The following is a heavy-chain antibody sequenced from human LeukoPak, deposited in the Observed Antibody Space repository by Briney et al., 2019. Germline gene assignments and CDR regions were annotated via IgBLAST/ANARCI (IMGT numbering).Heavy chain of an antibody. CDR2: IKQDGSEK. CDR1: GFTLSSYW. V-gene: IGHV3-7*01. J-gene: IGHJ4*02. Sequence: GGSLRLSCAASGFTLSSYWMSWVRQAPGKGLEWVANIKQDGSEKYYVGSVKGRFTISRDNAKNSLYLQMNSLRAEDTAVYYCARAGLMTTVTRGFDYWGQGTLVTVSS. CDR3: ARAGLMTTVTRGFDY. D-gene: IGHD4-17*01.